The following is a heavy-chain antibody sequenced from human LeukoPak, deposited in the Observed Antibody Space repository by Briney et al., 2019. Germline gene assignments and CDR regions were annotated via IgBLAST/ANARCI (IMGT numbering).Heavy chain of an antibody. J-gene: IGHJ6*02. D-gene: IGHD6-13*01. V-gene: IGHV3-9*01. CDR3: AKARGAAAPYYYSGMDV. CDR2: ISWNSGSI. Sequence: GGSLRLSCAASGFTFDDYAMHWVRQAPGKGLEWVSGISWNSGSIGYAASVKGRFTISRDDAKNSLSLQMNSLRAEDTALYYCAKARGAAAPYYYSGMDVWGQGTTVTVSS. CDR1: GFTFDDYA.